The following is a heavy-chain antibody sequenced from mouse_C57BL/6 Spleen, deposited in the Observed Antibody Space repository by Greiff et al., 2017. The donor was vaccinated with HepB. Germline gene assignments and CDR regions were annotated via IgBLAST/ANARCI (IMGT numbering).Heavy chain of an antibody. J-gene: IGHJ4*01. D-gene: IGHD2-3*01. CDR1: GYTFTSYW. V-gene: IGHV1-72*01. Sequence: QVQLQQPGAELVKPGASVKLSCKASGYTFTSYWMHWVKQRPGRGLEWIGRIDPNSGGTKYNEKFKSKATLTVDKPSSTAYMQLSSLTSEDSAVYYYARAIDGYLPYYYAMDYWGQGTSVTVSS. CDR2: IDPNSGGT. CDR3: ARAIDGYLPYYYAMDY.